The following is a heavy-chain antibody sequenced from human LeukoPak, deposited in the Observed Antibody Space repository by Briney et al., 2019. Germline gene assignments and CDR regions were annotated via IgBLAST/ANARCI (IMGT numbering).Heavy chain of an antibody. D-gene: IGHD6-19*01. CDR3: AKDVQYSSGWCTTLIQGVDY. Sequence: GGSLRLSCAASGFAFSTYAMSWVRQAPGKGLEWVSGIIGSGGSTYYADSVKGRFTISRDNSKNTLYLQMNSLRAEDTAVYYCAKDVQYSSGWCTTLIQGVDYWGQGTLVTVSS. CDR1: GFAFSTYA. V-gene: IGHV3-23*01. J-gene: IGHJ4*02. CDR2: IIGSGGST.